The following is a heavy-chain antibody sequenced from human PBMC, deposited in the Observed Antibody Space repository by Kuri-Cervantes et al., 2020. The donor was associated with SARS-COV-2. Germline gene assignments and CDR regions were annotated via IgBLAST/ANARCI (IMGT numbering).Heavy chain of an antibody. Sequence: ASVKVSCKASGYTFTSYGISWVRQAPGQGLEWMGWINPNSGGTNYAQKFQGWVTMTRDTSTSTAYMELSSQRSEDIDVYYCARHISRGRIVVVVAAISIWGQGTLVTVSS. CDR2: INPNSGGT. CDR1: GYTFTSYG. D-gene: IGHD2-15*01. CDR3: ARHISRGRIVVVVAAISI. V-gene: IGHV1-2*04. J-gene: IGHJ4*02.